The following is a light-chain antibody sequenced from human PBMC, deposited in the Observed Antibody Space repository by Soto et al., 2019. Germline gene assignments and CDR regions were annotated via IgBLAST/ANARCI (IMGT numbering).Light chain of an antibody. V-gene: IGKV1-5*01. Sequence: IQMTQSPSSLSASVRDRVTITCRASQSISSWLAWYQHKPGKAPKLLIYDASNLDSGVPSRFSGGGSGTEFSLTISNLQPDDSATYYCQQYENYWTFGQGTKVDIK. CDR1: QSISSW. CDR3: QQYENYWT. CDR2: DAS. J-gene: IGKJ1*01.